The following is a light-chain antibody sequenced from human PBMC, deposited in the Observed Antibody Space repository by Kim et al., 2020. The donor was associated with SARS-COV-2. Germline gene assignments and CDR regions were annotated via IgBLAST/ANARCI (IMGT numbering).Light chain of an antibody. V-gene: IGKV3-20*01. J-gene: IGKJ2*01. CDR3: QQYGSSPYT. Sequence: LCPGERATLSCMASQSVSSSYLAWYQQKPGQAPRLLIYGASSRATGIPDRFSGSGSGTDFTLTISRLEPEDFAVYYCQQYGSSPYTFGQGTKLEI. CDR2: GAS. CDR1: QSVSSSY.